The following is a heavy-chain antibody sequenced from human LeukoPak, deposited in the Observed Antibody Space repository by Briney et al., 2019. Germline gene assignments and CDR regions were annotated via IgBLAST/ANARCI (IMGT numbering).Heavy chain of an antibody. D-gene: IGHD1-26*01. Sequence: GGSLRLSCAASEFTFSSYWMSWVRQAPGKGLEWVANIKQDGGEKYYLDSVKGRFTVSRDNAKNTLYLQMNSLRAEDTAVYYCAKDQSGSYYHGLYFDYWGQGTLVTVSS. V-gene: IGHV3-7*03. CDR3: AKDQSGSYYHGLYFDY. J-gene: IGHJ4*02. CDR1: EFTFSSYW. CDR2: IKQDGGEK.